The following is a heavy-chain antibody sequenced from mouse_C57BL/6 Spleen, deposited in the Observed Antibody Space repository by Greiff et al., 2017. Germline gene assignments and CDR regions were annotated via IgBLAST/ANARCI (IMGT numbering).Heavy chain of an antibody. CDR1: GFTFSNYW. CDR2: IRLKSDNYAT. CDR3: TAYSNPFAY. J-gene: IGHJ3*01. Sequence: EVMLVESGGGLVQPGGSMKLSCVASGFTFSNYWMNWVRQSPEQGLEWVAQIRLKSDNYATHYAESVKGRFTISRDDSKSSFYLQMNNLRAEDTGIYYFTAYSNPFAYWGQGTLVTVSA. D-gene: IGHD2-5*01. V-gene: IGHV6-3*01.